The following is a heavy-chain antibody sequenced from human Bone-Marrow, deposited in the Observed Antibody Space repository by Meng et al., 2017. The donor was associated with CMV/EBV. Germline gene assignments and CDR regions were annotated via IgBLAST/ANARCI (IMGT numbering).Heavy chain of an antibody. CDR3: AREDRSGSYPGPDY. CDR2: IIPIFGTA. J-gene: IGHJ4*02. D-gene: IGHD1-26*01. V-gene: IGHV1-69*05. Sequence: SVKVSCKASGGTFSSYAISWVRQAPGQGLEWMGGIIPIFGTANYAQKFQGRVTITTDESTSTAYMELSSLRSEDTAVYYCAREDRSGSYPGPDYWGQGTLVTVSS. CDR1: GGTFSSYA.